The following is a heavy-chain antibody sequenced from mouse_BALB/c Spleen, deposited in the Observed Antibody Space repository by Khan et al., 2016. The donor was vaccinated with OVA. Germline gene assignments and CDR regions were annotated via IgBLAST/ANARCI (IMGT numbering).Heavy chain of an antibody. J-gene: IGHJ2*01. CDR3: ARTARIKY. Sequence: EVQLQESGPGLVKPSQSLSLTCTVTGYSITSGYGWNWIRQFPGNKLEWMGYITYSGSTNYNPSLKSRISITLDTSKNQFFMQLNSVTTEDTATYYCARTARIKYWGQGTTLTVSS. CDR1: GYSITSGYG. V-gene: IGHV3-1*02. CDR2: ITYSGST. D-gene: IGHD1-2*01.